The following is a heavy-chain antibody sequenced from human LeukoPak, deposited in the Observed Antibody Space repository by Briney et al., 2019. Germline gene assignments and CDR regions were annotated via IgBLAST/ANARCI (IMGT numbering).Heavy chain of an antibody. J-gene: IGHJ6*03. D-gene: IGHD3-10*01. CDR3: ARDGSGKNYYMDV. Sequence: ASVKVSCKASGGTFSSYAISWVRQAPGQGLEWMGGIIPIFGTANYAQKFQGRVTITADKSTSTAYMELSSLRSEDTAVYYCARDGSGKNYYMDVWGKGTTVTVSS. V-gene: IGHV1-69*06. CDR2: IIPIFGTA. CDR1: GGTFSSYA.